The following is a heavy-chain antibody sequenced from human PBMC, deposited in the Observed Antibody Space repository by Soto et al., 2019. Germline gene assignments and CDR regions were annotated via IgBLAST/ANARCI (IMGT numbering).Heavy chain of an antibody. CDR1: GGSISSGGFY. D-gene: IGHD3-10*01. J-gene: IGHJ5*02. CDR3: ARNLNYGSGRGWFDP. V-gene: IGHV4-31*03. CDR2: FYYNRST. Sequence: QVQLQESGPGLVKPSQTLSLTCSVSGGSISSGGFYWNWIRKHPGKGLEWIGSFYYNRSTYYNPSLESRVSISVDASKNEFSLKLSFVTAADTAVYYCARNLNYGSGRGWFDPWGQGTLVTVSS.